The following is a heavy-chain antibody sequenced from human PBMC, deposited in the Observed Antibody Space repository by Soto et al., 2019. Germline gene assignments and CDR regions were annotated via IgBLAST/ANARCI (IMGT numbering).Heavy chain of an antibody. CDR3: ARPMVRGNGMDV. V-gene: IGHV1-69*12. CDR1: GGTFSSYA. Sequence: QVQLVQSGAEVKKPGSSVKVSCKASGGTFSSYAISWVRQAPGKGLEWMGWIIPIFGTANYAQKFQGRVTITADESARTAYMELSSLRSEDTAVYYCARPMVRGNGMDVCGQGTTVTVS. D-gene: IGHD3-10*01. CDR2: IIPIFGTA. J-gene: IGHJ6*02.